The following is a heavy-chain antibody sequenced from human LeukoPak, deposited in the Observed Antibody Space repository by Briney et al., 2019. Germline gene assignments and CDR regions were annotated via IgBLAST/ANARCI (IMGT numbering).Heavy chain of an antibody. D-gene: IGHD3-3*01. CDR1: GDTVSSNSVT. V-gene: IGHV6-1*01. J-gene: IGHJ4*02. CDR2: SYYRSTWYN. Sequence: SQTLSLTCAISGDTVSSNSVTWNWIRQSPSRGLEWLGRSYYRSTWYNDYAVSVRGRITVNPDTSKNQFSLHLNSVTPEDTAVYYCARGPRVRYDFWSGYWYWGQGTLVTVSS. CDR3: ARGPRVRYDFWSGYWY.